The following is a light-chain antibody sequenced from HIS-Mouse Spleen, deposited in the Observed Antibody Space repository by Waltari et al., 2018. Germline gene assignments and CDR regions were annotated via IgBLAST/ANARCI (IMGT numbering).Light chain of an antibody. Sequence: SYELTQPPSVSVSSGQTARITCSGDACPKKYANWYQQKSGQAPVLVIYEDSKRPSGIPERFSGSSSGTMATLTISGAQVEDEADYYCYSTDSSGNHRVFGGGTKLTVL. CDR2: EDS. CDR3: YSTDSSGNHRV. J-gene: IGLJ2*01. V-gene: IGLV3-10*01. CDR1: ACPKKY.